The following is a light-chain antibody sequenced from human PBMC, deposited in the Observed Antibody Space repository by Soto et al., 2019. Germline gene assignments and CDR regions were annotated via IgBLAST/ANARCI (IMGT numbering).Light chain of an antibody. CDR1: SSNIGSNY. V-gene: IGLV1-47*01. CDR3: AAWDDSLSVVV. CDR2: RNN. J-gene: IGLJ2*01. Sequence: QSVLTQPPSASGTPGQRVTLSCSGSSSNIGSNYVYWYQQLPGTAPKLLIYRNNQRPSGVPDRFSGSKSGTSVSLAISGLRSEDEADYYCAAWDDSLSVVVFGGGTKLTVL.